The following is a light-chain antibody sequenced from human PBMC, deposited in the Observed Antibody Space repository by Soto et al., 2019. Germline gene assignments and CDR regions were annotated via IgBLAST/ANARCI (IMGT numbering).Light chain of an antibody. CDR2: DAS. Sequence: EIVRTQSPATLSVSPGERATLSCRASQSVSSNLAWYQQKPGQAPRLLIYDASNRATGIPARFSGSGSGTDFTLTISSLEPADFAVYYCQQRSNWPPTWTFGQGTKVDIK. J-gene: IGKJ1*01. CDR3: QQRSNWPPTWT. V-gene: IGKV3-11*01. CDR1: QSVSSN.